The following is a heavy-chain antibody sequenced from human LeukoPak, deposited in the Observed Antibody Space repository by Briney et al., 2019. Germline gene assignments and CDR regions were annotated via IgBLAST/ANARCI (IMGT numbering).Heavy chain of an antibody. D-gene: IGHD3-22*01. CDR1: GGSFSGYY. CDR2: INHSGST. V-gene: IGHV4-34*01. CDR3: ARQMGVVITGDI. J-gene: IGHJ3*02. Sequence: PSETLSLTCAVYGGSFSGYYWSWIRQPPGKGLEWIGEINHSGSTYYNPSLKSRVTISVDTSKNQFSLKLSSVTAADTAVYYCARQMGVVITGDIWGQGTMVTVSS.